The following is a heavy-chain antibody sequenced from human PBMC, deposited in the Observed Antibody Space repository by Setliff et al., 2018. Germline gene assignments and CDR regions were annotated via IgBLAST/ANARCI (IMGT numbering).Heavy chain of an antibody. CDR1: GGSISSGTYY. Sequence: PSETLSLTCTVSGGSISSGTYYWSWIRQPAGKGLEWIGRLHTSGGIDYTPSLKSRVTISVDTSRNQISLTPSSVTAAATAVYYCARDNTIVGATDYWGQGALVTVSS. V-gene: IGHV4-61*02. J-gene: IGHJ4*02. D-gene: IGHD1-26*01. CDR3: ARDNTIVGATDY. CDR2: LHTSGGI.